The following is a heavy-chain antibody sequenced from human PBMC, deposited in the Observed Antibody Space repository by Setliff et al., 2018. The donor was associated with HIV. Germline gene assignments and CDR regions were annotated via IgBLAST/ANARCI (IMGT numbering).Heavy chain of an antibody. Sequence: GESLRLSCAASGFTFSSYWMSWVRQAPGKGLEWEANIKEDGRDKAYVNSVKGRFTISRDNAKNSLYLQMNSLRVDDTAVYYCARDHGGKDYWGQGTLVTVSS. CDR1: GFTFSSYW. J-gene: IGHJ4*02. CDR3: ARDHGGKDY. V-gene: IGHV3-7*01. CDR2: IKEDGRDK.